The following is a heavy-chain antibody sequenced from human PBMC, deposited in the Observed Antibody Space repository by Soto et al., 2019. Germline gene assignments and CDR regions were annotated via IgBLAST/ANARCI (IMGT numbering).Heavy chain of an antibody. CDR1: GYTFSSYD. J-gene: IGHJ4*02. Sequence: ASVKVSCRASGYTFSSYDINWVRQAPGQGLEWVGWINPTSEYTAHEQKFQGRVTLTREISTATAYMELSSLTSEDTAVYFCARQGQPGYSSDWGTGTQVTVSS. D-gene: IGHD2-15*01. CDR3: ARQGQPGYSSD. V-gene: IGHV1-8*01. CDR2: INPTSEYT.